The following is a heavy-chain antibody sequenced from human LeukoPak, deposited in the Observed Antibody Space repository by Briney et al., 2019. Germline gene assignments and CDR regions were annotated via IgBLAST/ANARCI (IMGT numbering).Heavy chain of an antibody. D-gene: IGHD3-3*01. J-gene: IGHJ4*02. CDR2: ISGSGGST. V-gene: IGHV3-23*01. CDR3: AKDEYYNFWSGYPVGY. CDR1: GFTFSSYA. Sequence: GGSLRLSCAASGFTFSSYAMSWVRQAPGKGLEWVSAISGSGGSTYYADSVKGRFTISRDNSKNTLYLQMNSLRAEDTAVYYCAKDEYYNFWSGYPVGYWGQGTLVTVSS.